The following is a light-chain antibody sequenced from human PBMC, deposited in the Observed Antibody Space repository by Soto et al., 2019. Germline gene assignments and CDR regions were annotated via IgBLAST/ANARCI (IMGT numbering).Light chain of an antibody. J-gene: IGLJ2*01. CDR1: SSDVGSYNY. CDR2: DVS. Sequence: QSALTQPASGSGSPGQSITISCTGTSSDVGSYNYVSWYQQYPGKAPKLMIYDVSNRPSGVSYRFSGSKTGNTASLTIYGLHAVYEPDYYCSSYTASSTNVMIGGGTKLTVL. CDR3: SSYTASSTNVM. V-gene: IGLV2-14*01.